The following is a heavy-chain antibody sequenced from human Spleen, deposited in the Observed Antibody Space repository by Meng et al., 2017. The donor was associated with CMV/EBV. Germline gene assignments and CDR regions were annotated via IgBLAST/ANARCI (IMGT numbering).Heavy chain of an antibody. CDR2: IYYSENT. Sequence: SETLSLTCTVSGGSMSNSYYWGWIRRPPGMGLEWIGAIYYSENTVYNPSLKSRVIISADTSKNQFSLKLNSVTAADTAVYYCALSDHWGQGTLVTVSS. D-gene: IGHD2/OR15-2a*01. CDR1: GGSMSNSYY. CDR3: ALSDH. V-gene: IGHV4-39*01. J-gene: IGHJ4*02.